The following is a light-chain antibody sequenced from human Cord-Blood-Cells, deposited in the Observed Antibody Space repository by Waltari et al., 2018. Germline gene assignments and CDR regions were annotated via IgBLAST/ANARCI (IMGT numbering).Light chain of an antibody. J-gene: IGKJ4*01. CDR1: QSVSSN. V-gene: IGKV3D-15*01. CDR2: CGS. CDR3: QQYNNWPPLT. Sequence: EIVLTQSPATLSVLPGERATISCRASQSVSSNSAWYQQKPGKAPRLLIYCGSTRATGIPARFSGSGSGTEFTLTISSLQSEDFAVYYCQQYNNWPPLTFGGGTKVEIK.